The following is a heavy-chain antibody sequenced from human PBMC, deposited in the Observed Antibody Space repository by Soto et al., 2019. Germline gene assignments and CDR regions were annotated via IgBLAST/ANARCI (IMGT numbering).Heavy chain of an antibody. CDR3: ASTYDFWSGYQFDY. Sequence: QVQLEESGGGVVQPGRSLRLSCAASGFTFSSYAMHWVRQAPGKGLEWVAVISYDGNNKYYTDSVKGRFIISRDNSKNTLYLQMNSLRAEDTAVYYCASTYDFWSGYQFDYWGQGTLVTVSS. CDR1: GFTFSSYA. J-gene: IGHJ4*02. D-gene: IGHD3-3*01. V-gene: IGHV3-30-3*01. CDR2: ISYDGNNK.